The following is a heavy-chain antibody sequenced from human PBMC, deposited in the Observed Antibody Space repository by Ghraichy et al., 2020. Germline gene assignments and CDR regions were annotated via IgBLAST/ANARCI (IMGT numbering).Heavy chain of an antibody. D-gene: IGHD3-10*01. V-gene: IGHV4-39*01. CDR3: ASIPSFGWFGELLWTKGTFFDY. Sequence: SETLSLTCTVSGGSISSSSYYWGWIRQPPGKGLEWIGSIYYSGSTYYNPSLKSRVTISVDTSKNQFSLKLSSVTAADTAVYYCASIPSFGWFGELLWTKGTFFDYWGQGTLVTVSS. CDR2: IYYSGST. J-gene: IGHJ4*02. CDR1: GGSISSSSYY.